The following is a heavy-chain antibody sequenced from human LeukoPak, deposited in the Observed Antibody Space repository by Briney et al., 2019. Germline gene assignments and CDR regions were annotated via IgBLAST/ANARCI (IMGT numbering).Heavy chain of an antibody. CDR2: IYHSGST. CDR1: GGSISSGGYS. V-gene: IGHV4-30-2*01. Sequence: PSETLSLTCAVSGGSISSGGYSWSWIRQPPGKGLEWIGYIYHSGSTYYNPSLKSRVTISVDRSKNQFSPKLSSVTAADTAVYYCAGTVLGYYYGMDVWGQGTTVTVSS. J-gene: IGHJ6*02. CDR3: AGTVLGYYYGMDV. D-gene: IGHD3-16*01.